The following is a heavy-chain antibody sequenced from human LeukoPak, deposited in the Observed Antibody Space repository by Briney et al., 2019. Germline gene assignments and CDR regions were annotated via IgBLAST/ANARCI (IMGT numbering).Heavy chain of an antibody. CDR3: TRDLGSWSGLDY. CDR2: INVYGTST. CDR1: GFSFSTNG. Sequence: GSLRLSCAASGFSFSTNGMSWVRQAPGTGLVWVARINVYGTSTNYADSVKGRFTISRDNAKNTLYLQMNSLRAEDTAVYYCTRDLGSWSGLDYWGQGTLVTVSS. V-gene: IGHV3-74*01. D-gene: IGHD3-10*01. J-gene: IGHJ4*02.